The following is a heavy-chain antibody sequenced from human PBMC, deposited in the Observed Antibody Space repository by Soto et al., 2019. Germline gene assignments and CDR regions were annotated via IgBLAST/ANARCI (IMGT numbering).Heavy chain of an antibody. CDR2: IYPGDSDT. CDR1: GYSFTSYW. CDR3: ARHFPSRDAFDI. V-gene: IGHV5-51*01. J-gene: IGHJ3*02. Sequence: GESLKISGXGSGYSFTSYWIGWVRQMPGKGLEWMGIIYPGDSDTRYSPSFQGQVTISADKSISTAYLQWSSLKASDTPMYYCARHFPSRDAFDIWGQGTMVTVSS.